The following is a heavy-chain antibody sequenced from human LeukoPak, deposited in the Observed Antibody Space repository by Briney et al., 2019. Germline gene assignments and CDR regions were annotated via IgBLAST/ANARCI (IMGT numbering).Heavy chain of an antibody. CDR2: ISSSSSYI. J-gene: IGHJ6*03. D-gene: IGHD3-22*01. Sequence: GGSLRLSCAASGFTFSSYSMNWVRQAPGKGLEWVSSISSSSSYIYYADSVKGRFTISRDNAKNSLYLQMNSLRSEDTAVYYCARGTYYYDSSSYIIPTYYYYYYMDVWGKGTTVTVSS. CDR3: ARGTYYYDSSSYIIPTYYYYYYMDV. CDR1: GFTFSSYS. V-gene: IGHV3-21*04.